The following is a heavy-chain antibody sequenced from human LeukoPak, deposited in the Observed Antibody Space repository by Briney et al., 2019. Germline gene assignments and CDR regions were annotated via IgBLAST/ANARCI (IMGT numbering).Heavy chain of an antibody. J-gene: IGHJ4*02. Sequence: ASVKVSCKASGYTFTSYGISWVRQAPGQGLEWMGWISAYNGNTNYAQKLQGRVTMTTDTSTSTAYMELRSLRSDDTAVYYCARLLLGFGELFGFDYWGQGTLVTVSS. V-gene: IGHV1-18*01. D-gene: IGHD3-10*01. CDR1: GYTFTSYG. CDR2: ISAYNGNT. CDR3: ARLLLGFGELFGFDY.